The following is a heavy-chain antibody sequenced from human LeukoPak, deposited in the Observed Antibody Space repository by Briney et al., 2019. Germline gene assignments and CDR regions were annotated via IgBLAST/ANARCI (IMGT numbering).Heavy chain of an antibody. CDR3: ARGRTYYYDSSGYYPDNY. CDR2: ISRSCSTI. V-gene: IGHV3-11*01. D-gene: IGHD3-22*01. CDR1: GFTFSYYY. J-gene: IGHJ4*02. Sequence: PRGSRRLSCAASGFTFSYYYMSWIRQAPGKGLEWVSYISRSCSTIYYEDSVKGRFTISRDNAKNSLYLQMNSLRAEDTAVYYCARGRTYYYDSSGYYPDNYWGQGTLVTVSS.